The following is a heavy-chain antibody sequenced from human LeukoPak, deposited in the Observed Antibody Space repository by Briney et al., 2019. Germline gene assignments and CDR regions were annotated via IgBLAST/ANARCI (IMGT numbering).Heavy chain of an antibody. CDR3: ARDWSSSAWRDGVDV. J-gene: IGHJ6*02. Sequence: AGGSLRLSCAASGFTFSSYEMNWVRQAPGKGLEWISYISNSGSSIFYADSVKGRFTIARDNARSSLYLQMNSLRAEDTAVYYCARDWSSSAWRDGVDVWGQGTTVTVSS. D-gene: IGHD6-19*01. CDR2: ISNSGSSI. CDR1: GFTFSSYE. V-gene: IGHV3-48*03.